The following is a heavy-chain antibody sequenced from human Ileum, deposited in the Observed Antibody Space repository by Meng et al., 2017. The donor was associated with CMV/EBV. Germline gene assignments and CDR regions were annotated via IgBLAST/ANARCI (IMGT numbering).Heavy chain of an antibody. D-gene: IGHD2-21*02. Sequence: GGSLRLSCAASGFTFSNYWMTWVRQSPGRGLEWLANIKEDGTDKYYGDSVKGRFTISRDNAKSSLYLEMNSLGIEDTAVYYCARDPVRGGDLDNWGQGTLVTVSS. V-gene: IGHV3-7*01. J-gene: IGHJ4*02. CDR1: GFTFSNYW. CDR3: ARDPVRGGDLDN. CDR2: IKEDGTDK.